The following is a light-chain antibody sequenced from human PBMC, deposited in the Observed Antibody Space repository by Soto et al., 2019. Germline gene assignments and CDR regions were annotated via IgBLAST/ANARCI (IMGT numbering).Light chain of an antibody. J-gene: IGKJ3*01. CDR2: AAS. CDR3: QQYYSYPGT. Sequence: AIRMTQSPSSLSASTGDRVTITCRASQGISSYLAWYQQKPGKAPKLLIYAASTLQSGVPSRFSGSGSGTDFTLTISCQQSEDFATYYCQQYYSYPGTFGPGTKVDIK. V-gene: IGKV1-8*01. CDR1: QGISSY.